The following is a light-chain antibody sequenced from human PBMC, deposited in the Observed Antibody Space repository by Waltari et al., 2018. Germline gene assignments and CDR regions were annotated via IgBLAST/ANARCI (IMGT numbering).Light chain of an antibody. CDR2: AAS. Sequence: AIRMTQSPSSFSASTGDRVTITCRASQGISSYLAWYQQKPGKAPKLLICAASTLQSGVPSRFSGSGSGTDFTLTISCLQSEDFATYYCQQYYSYPITFGQGTLLEIK. V-gene: IGKV1-8*01. J-gene: IGKJ5*01. CDR3: QQYYSYPIT. CDR1: QGISSY.